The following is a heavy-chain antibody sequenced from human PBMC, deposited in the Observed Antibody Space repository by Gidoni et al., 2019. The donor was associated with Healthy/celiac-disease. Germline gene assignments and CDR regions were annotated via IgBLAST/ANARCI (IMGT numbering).Heavy chain of an antibody. D-gene: IGHD3-22*01. V-gene: IGHV3-23*01. CDR1: GSSFSSYA. CDR3: AKGARVTMIVVVTHFDY. J-gene: IGHJ4*02. Sequence: EVQLLESGGGLVQPGGSLRLSCAASGSSFSSYAMSWVRQAPGKGLEWVSAISGSGGSTYYADAVKGRFTISRDNSKNTLYLQMNSLRAEDTAVYYCAKGARVTMIVVVTHFDYWGQGTLVTVSS. CDR2: ISGSGGST.